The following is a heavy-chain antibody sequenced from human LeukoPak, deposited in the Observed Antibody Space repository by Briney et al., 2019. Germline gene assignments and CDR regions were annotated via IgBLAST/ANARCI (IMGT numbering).Heavy chain of an antibody. D-gene: IGHD4-17*01. CDR1: GGSISSYY. V-gene: IGHV4-59*08. CDR3: ARRSLDDYGDNAPFDY. Sequence: SETLSLTCTVSGGSISSYYWSWIRQPPGKGLEWIGYIYYSGSTNYNPSLKSRVTISVDTSKNQFSLKLSSVTAADTAVYYCARRSLDDYGDNAPFDYWGQGTLVTVSS. J-gene: IGHJ4*02. CDR2: IYYSGST.